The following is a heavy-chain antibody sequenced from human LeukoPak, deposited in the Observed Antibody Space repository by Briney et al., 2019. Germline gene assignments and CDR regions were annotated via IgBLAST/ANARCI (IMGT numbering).Heavy chain of an antibody. D-gene: IGHD7-27*01. V-gene: IGHV5-51*01. CDR2: IYPGDSDT. Sequence: GESLKISCKGSGYSFTSYWIGWVRQMPGKGLEWMGIIYPGDSDTRYSPSFQGQVTMSADKSISTAYLQWSSLKASDTAMYYCARGLGPYWGWSHAFDIWGQGTMVTVSS. CDR1: GYSFTSYW. CDR3: ARGLGPYWGWSHAFDI. J-gene: IGHJ3*02.